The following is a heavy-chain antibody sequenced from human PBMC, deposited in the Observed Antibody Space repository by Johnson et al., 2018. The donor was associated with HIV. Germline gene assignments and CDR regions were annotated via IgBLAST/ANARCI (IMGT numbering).Heavy chain of an antibody. CDR1: GFTFSSFG. J-gene: IGHJ3*02. D-gene: IGHD5-24*01. Sequence: QVQLVESGGGVVQPGRSLRLSCAASGFTFSSFGMHWVRQAPGKGLEWVAVIWYDGTNKYYADSVKGRFTISRDNSKNTLYLQMNSLRAEDTAVYYCANGVMATIKAFYAFDIWGQGTMVTVSS. CDR2: IWYDGTNK. CDR3: ANGVMATIKAFYAFDI. V-gene: IGHV3-33*06.